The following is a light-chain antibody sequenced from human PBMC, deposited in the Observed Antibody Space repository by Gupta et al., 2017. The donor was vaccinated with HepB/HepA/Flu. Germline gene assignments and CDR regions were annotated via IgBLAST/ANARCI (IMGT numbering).Light chain of an antibody. CDR2: LGS. Sequence: DIVMTQSPLSLPVTPGEPASISCRSSQSLLHSNGYNYLDWYLQKPGQSPQLLIYLGSNRASGVPHRFSGSGSGTDFTLKISRVEAEDVGVYYCMQSLQTPIFTFGPGTKVDI. CDR3: MQSLQTPIFT. CDR1: QSLLHSNGYNY. J-gene: IGKJ3*01. V-gene: IGKV2-28*01.